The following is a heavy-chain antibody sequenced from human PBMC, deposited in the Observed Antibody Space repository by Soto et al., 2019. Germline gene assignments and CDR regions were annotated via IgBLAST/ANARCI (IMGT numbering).Heavy chain of an antibody. V-gene: IGHV1-3*01. Sequence: GASVKVSCKASGYTFTSYPIHWVRQAPGQRLEWMGWINAGNGNTKYSQKFQGRVTITRDTSATTAYVELSSLRSEDTAIYFCARSGAWPYFDDWGQGTLDTFSS. D-gene: IGHD6-25*01. CDR2: INAGNGNT. CDR3: ARSGAWPYFDD. J-gene: IGHJ4*02. CDR1: GYTFTSYP.